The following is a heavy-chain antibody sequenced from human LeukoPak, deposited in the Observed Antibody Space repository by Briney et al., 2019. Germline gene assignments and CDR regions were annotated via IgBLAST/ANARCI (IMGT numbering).Heavy chain of an antibody. Sequence: ASVKVSCKASGYTFTSYDINWVRQATGQALEWMGCMNANSGNTGYAQKFQGRVTMTRNTSISTAYMELSSLRSEDTAVYYCARPGGYSYGYYYYYMDVWGKGTTVTVSS. D-gene: IGHD5-18*01. J-gene: IGHJ6*03. CDR2: MNANSGNT. CDR3: ARPGGYSYGYYYYYMDV. V-gene: IGHV1-8*01. CDR1: GYTFTSYD.